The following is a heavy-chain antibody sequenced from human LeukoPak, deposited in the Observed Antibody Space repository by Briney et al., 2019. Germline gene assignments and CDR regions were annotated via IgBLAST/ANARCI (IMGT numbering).Heavy chain of an antibody. D-gene: IGHD1-7*01. CDR1: GGTFSSYA. CDR2: IIPIFGTA. J-gene: IGHJ5*02. CDR3: VRETTGTTFAAGFDP. Sequence: ASVKVSCKASGGTFSSYAISWVRQAPGQGLEWMRGIIPIFGTANYAQKFQGRVTITTDESTSTAYMVLSSLRSEDTAVYYCVRETTGTTFAAGFDPWGQGTLVTVSS. V-gene: IGHV1-69*05.